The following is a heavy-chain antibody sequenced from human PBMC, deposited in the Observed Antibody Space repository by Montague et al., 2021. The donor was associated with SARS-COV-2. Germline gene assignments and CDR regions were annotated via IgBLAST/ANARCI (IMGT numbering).Heavy chain of an antibody. Sequence: AAPGASLSSDSLSWHWIRQSPSIGLEWLASTYYRSKWYNDSAPSVSGRATVKPDTSRNQFSLHLDSVTPEDTALYFCARKMDSSFDVWGKGTMVIVS. D-gene: IGHD2-2*03. J-gene: IGHJ3*01. V-gene: IGHV6-1*01. CDR3: ARKMDSSFDV. CDR2: TYYRSKWYN. CDR1: GASLSSDSLS.